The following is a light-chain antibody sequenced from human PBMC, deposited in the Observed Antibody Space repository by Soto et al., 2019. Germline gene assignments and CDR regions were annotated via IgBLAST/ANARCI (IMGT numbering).Light chain of an antibody. CDR1: QRVATN. CDR2: GAS. J-gene: IGKJ1*01. CDR3: HQFDNWPAWT. V-gene: IGKV3-15*01. Sequence: EKVMTQSPATLSVSPGETATLSCRASQRVATNVAWYQQKPGQAPRLLVYGASARATGVPARFSGSGSGTEFPLTISSLQSEDFAVYYCHQFDNWPAWTFGQGTRVEIK.